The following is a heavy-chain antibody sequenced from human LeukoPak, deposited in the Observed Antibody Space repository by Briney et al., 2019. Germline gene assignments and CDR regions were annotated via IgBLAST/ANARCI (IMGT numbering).Heavy chain of an antibody. V-gene: IGHV3-48*01. CDR1: GFTFSSYS. Sequence: PGGSLRLSCAASGFTFSSYSMNWVRQAPGKGLEWVSYISSSSSTIYYADSVKGRFTISRDNAKNSLYLQMNSLRAEDTAVYYCASEIFGVVIPLDYWGQGTLSPSPQ. J-gene: IGHJ4*02. D-gene: IGHD3-3*01. CDR2: ISSSSSTI. CDR3: ASEIFGVVIPLDY.